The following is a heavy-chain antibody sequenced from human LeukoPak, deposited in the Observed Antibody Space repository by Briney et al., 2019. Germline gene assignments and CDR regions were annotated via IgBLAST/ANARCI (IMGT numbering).Heavy chain of an antibody. CDR2: INPNNGDT. J-gene: IGHJ1*01. CDR1: GYTFTDYY. V-gene: IGHV1-2*02. D-gene: IGHD3-10*01. Sequence: ASVKVSCKASGYTFTDYYIHWVRQAPGQGLEWMGWINPNNGDTNFAPSFHGRVTMTRGTSINTAYMDLSRLRSDDTAVYFCARDEVRGVMRVYGAEYFHHWGQGTLVSVSS. CDR3: ARDEVRGVMRVYGAEYFHH.